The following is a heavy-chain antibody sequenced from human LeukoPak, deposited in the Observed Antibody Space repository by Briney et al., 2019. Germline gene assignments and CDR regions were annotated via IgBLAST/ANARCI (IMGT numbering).Heavy chain of an antibody. V-gene: IGHV4-34*01. D-gene: IGHD4-11*01. Sequence: PSETLSLTCAVYGGSFSGYYWSWTRQPPGKGLEWIGEINQSGSTNYNPSLKSRVTISVDTSKNQFSLKLSSVTAADTAVYYCAMIPLGTTVTLDYWRQGTLVTVSS. CDR3: AMIPLGTTVTLDY. J-gene: IGHJ4*02. CDR1: GGSFSGYY. CDR2: INQSGST.